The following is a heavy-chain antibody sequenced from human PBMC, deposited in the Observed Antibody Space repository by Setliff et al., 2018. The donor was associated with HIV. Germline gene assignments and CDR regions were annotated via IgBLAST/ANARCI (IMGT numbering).Heavy chain of an antibody. CDR3: ARGANYYESNGYYDY. D-gene: IGHD3-22*01. CDR2: ISHSGTT. CDR1: SSSIRSGGYY. J-gene: IGHJ4*02. V-gene: IGHV4-31*03. Sequence: SETLSLTCTVSSSSIRSGGYYWNWIRQHPGKGLEWIGEISHSGTTNYNPSLKSRVTISVDTSKNQFSLKLSPVTAADTAVYYCARGANYYESNGYYDYWGQGTLVTVSS.